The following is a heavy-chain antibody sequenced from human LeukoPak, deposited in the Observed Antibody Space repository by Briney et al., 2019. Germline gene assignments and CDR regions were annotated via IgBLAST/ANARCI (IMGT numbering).Heavy chain of an antibody. D-gene: IGHD3-22*01. CDR1: GFTLSSYS. V-gene: IGHV3-23*01. Sequence: GGSLRLSCAASGFTLSSYSMNWVRQAPGKGLEWVSAISGSGGSTYYADSVKGRFTISRDNSKNTLYLQMNSLRAEDTAVYYCAKVRGRYYYDSSGYYYLDYWGQGTLVTVSS. CDR2: ISGSGGST. J-gene: IGHJ4*02. CDR3: AKVRGRYYYDSSGYYYLDY.